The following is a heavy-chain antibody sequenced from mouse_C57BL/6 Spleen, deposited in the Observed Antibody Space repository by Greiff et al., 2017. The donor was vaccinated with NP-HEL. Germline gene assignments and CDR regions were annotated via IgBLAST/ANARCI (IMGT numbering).Heavy chain of an antibody. D-gene: IGHD4-1*01. CDR3: ARLLGRGPYYFDY. J-gene: IGHJ2*01. CDR1: GYTFTSYW. CDR2: IDPSDSYT. V-gene: IGHV1-50*01. Sequence: QVQLQQPGAELVKPGASVKLSCKASGYTFTSYWMQWVKQRPGQGLEWIGEIDPSDSYTNYNQKFKGKATLTVDPSSSTAYMQLSSLTSEDSAVYYCARLLGRGPYYFDYWGQGTTLTVSS.